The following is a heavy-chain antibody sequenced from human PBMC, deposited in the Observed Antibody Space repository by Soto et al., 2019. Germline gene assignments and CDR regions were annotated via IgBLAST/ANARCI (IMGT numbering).Heavy chain of an antibody. Sequence: SVKVACTASGGSFSSYAISWVRQAPGQGLEWMGGIIPIFGTANYAQKFQGRVTITADKSTSTAYMELSSLRSEDTAAYYCARGAPSYYYGSGSAPFDYWGQGTLVTVSS. CDR3: ARGAPSYYYGSGSAPFDY. D-gene: IGHD3-10*01. CDR1: GGSFSSYA. CDR2: IIPIFGTA. J-gene: IGHJ4*02. V-gene: IGHV1-69*06.